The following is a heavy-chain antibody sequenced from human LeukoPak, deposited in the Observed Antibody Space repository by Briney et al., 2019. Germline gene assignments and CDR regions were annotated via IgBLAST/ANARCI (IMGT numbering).Heavy chain of an antibody. J-gene: IGHJ4*02. Sequence: ASVKVFCKASGYIFSGYYMHWLRQAPGQGLEWMGWINPNSGGADYAQKFQGRVTMTRDTSISTAYMALSRLRSDDTAVYYCAKHYDSSGYFNKLFGGIDYWGQGTLVTVSS. V-gene: IGHV1-2*02. CDR2: INPNSGGA. D-gene: IGHD3-22*01. CDR3: AKHYDSSGYFNKLFGGIDY. CDR1: GYIFSGYY.